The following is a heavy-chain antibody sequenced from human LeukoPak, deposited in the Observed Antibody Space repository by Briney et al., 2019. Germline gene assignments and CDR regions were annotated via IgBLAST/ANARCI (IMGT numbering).Heavy chain of an antibody. J-gene: IGHJ4*02. CDR2: ISSSSSYI. V-gene: IGHV3-21*01. CDR3: AVTFRRGIQLWLIDY. Sequence: GGSLRLSCAASGFTFSSYSMNWVRQAPGKGLEWVSSISSSSSYIYYADSVKGRFTISRDNAKNSLYLQMNSLRAEDTAVYYCAVTFRRGIQLWLIDYRGQGNLVTVSS. D-gene: IGHD5-18*01. CDR1: GFTFSSYS.